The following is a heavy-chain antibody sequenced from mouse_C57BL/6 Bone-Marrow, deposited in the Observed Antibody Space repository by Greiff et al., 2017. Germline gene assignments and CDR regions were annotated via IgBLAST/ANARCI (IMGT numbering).Heavy chain of an antibody. CDR1: GFTFSSYG. V-gene: IGHV5-6*01. D-gene: IGHD1-1*01. Sequence: EVMLVESGGDLVKPGGSLKLSCAASGFTFSSYGMSWVRQTPDKRLAWVATISSGGSYTYYPDSVKGRFTISRDNAKNTLYLQMSSLKSEDTAMYYCAQDYYGSPHAMDYWGQGTSVTVSS. J-gene: IGHJ4*01. CDR2: ISSGGSYT. CDR3: AQDYYGSPHAMDY.